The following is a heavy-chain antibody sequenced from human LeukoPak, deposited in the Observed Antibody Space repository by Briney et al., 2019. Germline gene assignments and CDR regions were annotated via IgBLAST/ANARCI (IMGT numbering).Heavy chain of an antibody. CDR1: GFTFSNFA. V-gene: IGHV3-48*01. J-gene: IGHJ4*02. D-gene: IGHD1-20*01. CDR3: ARDRVNWNDGVDY. Sequence: PGGSLRLSCAASGFTFSNFAMRWVRQAPGKGLEWVSYISSGSVTIYYADSVKGRFTISRDNAKNSLYLQMNSLRAEDTAVYYCARDRVNWNDGVDYWGQGTLVTVSS. CDR2: ISSGSVTI.